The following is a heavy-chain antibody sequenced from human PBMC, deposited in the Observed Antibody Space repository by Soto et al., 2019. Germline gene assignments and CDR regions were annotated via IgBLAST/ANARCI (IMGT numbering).Heavy chain of an antibody. CDR2: ISGSGGAT. CDR1: GFTFKDCA. Sequence: GGSLRLSCSTSGFTFKDCAISWFRQAPGKGLECVSGISGSGGATYYTDSVEGLSTISKDFSKNTVSLQMTGLSVDDTAVYYCARPRTAFYRYYFDSWGQGALVTVSS. V-gene: IGHV3-23*01. CDR3: ARPRTAFYRYYFDS. J-gene: IGHJ4*02. D-gene: IGHD2-21*02.